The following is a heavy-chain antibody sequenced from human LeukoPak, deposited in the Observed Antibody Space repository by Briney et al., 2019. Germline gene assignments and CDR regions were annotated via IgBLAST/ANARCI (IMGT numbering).Heavy chain of an antibody. Sequence: PGGSLRLSCAASGFTFSSYRMNWVRQAPGKGLEWVAVISYNGSNKYYADSAKGRFTISRDNSKNTLYLQMNTLRAEDTAVYYCAKDRGMSHLFNYFDYWGQGTQVTVSS. CDR1: GFTFSSYR. J-gene: IGHJ4*02. CDR3: AKDRGMSHLFNYFDY. V-gene: IGHV3-30*18. CDR2: ISYNGSNK. D-gene: IGHD6-25*01.